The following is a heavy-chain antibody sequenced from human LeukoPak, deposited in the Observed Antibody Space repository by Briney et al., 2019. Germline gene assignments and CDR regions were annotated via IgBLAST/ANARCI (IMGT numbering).Heavy chain of an antibody. CDR3: ARGSMITFGGVIVPFDY. D-gene: IGHD3-16*02. Sequence: KPPETLSLTCTVSGGSISSYYWSWIRQPPGKGLEWIGYIHYSGSTNYNPSLKSRVTISVDTSKNQFSLKLSSVTAADTAVYYCARGSMITFGGVIVPFDYWGQGTLVTVSS. CDR1: GGSISSYY. V-gene: IGHV4-59*01. J-gene: IGHJ4*02. CDR2: IHYSGST.